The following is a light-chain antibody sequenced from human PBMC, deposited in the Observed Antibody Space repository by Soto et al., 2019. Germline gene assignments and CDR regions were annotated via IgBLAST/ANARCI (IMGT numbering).Light chain of an antibody. J-gene: IGLJ3*02. V-gene: IGLV2-14*01. CDR1: NRDIGIYNY. CDR2: EVS. Sequence: QSVLTQPASVSGSPGQSIAISCSGTNRDIGIYNYVSWYQQHPGKAPKLIIYEVSNRPSGVSNRFSGSKSGNTASLTISGLQPDDEADYYCSSFTSSITLVFGGGTKLTVL. CDR3: SSFTSSITLV.